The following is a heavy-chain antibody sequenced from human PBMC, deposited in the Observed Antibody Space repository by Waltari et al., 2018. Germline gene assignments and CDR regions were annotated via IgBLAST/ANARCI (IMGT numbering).Heavy chain of an antibody. V-gene: IGHV3-15*07. CDR2: IKDKADGGTI. D-gene: IGHD5-12*01. Sequence: DVQLVESGGGLVKPGGSLRLSCSASGISFTDAWMNWVRQAPGMGLGWIGRIKDKADGGTIDYAAPVKGRFTISRDDSKNMTYLQMNSLKPDDTGVYFCLYDPSVWGQGTLVTVSS. CDR3: LYDPSV. CDR1: GISFTDAW. J-gene: IGHJ4*02.